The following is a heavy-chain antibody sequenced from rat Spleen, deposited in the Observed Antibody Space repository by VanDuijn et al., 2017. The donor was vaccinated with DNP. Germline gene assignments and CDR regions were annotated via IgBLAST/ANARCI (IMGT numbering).Heavy chain of an antibody. CDR2: INPDGGNT. V-gene: IGHV5-58*01. CDR1: GFTFSSYW. D-gene: IGHD1-1*01. J-gene: IGHJ4*01. Sequence: EVQLVETGGDLVPPGRSLKLSCVASGFTFSSYWMFWIRQAPGTGLEWVASINPDGGNTYCQDSVKGRFTISRDNAENTVYLQMNSLRSEDTATYYCTKDLQWYAMDAWGQGTSVTVSS. CDR3: TKDLQWYAMDA.